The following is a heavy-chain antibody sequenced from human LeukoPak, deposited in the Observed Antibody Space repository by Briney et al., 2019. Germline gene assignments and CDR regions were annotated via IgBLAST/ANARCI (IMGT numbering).Heavy chain of an antibody. D-gene: IGHD2-21*02. J-gene: IGHJ4*02. CDR3: ARTMVTAISKRPAVLDY. CDR1: GGSITSSSYY. V-gene: IGHV4-39*07. Sequence: PSETLSLTCGVSGGSITSSSYYWGWIRQPPGKGLEWIGNIYYSGSTYYNPSLKSRIIISVDTSKNQFSLKLSSVTAADTAVYYCARTMVTAISKRPAVLDYWGQGTLVTVSS. CDR2: IYYSGST.